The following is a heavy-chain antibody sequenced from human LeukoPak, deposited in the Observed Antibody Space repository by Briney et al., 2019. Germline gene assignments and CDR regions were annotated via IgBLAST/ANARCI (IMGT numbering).Heavy chain of an antibody. CDR3: ARQSNIAAAGNPFDY. CDR1: GGSISSSSYY. J-gene: IGHJ4*02. Sequence: SETLSLTCTVSGGSISSSSYYWGWIRQPPGEGLEWIGSIYYSGSTYYNPSLKSRVTISVDTSKNQFSLKLNSVTAADTAVYYCARQSNIAAAGNPFDYWGQGTLVTVSS. CDR2: IYYSGST. D-gene: IGHD6-13*01. V-gene: IGHV4-39*01.